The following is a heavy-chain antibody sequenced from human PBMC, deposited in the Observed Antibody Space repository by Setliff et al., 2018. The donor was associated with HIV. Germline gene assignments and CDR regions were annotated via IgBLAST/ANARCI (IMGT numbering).Heavy chain of an antibody. CDR2: IYYSGST. D-gene: IGHD6-19*01. CDR1: GGSISSSSYY. J-gene: IGHJ6*02. V-gene: IGHV4-39*07. Sequence: PSETLSLTCTVSGGSISSSSYYWGWFRQPPGKGLEWIGSIYYSGSTYYNPSLKSRVTISVDTSKNQFSLKLSSVTAADTAVYYCARDLYSSGWYGLYYYGMDVWGQGTTVTV. CDR3: ARDLYSSGWYGLYYYGMDV.